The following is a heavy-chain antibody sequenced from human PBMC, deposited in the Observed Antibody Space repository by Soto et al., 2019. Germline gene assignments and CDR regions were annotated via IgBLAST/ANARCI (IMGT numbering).Heavy chain of an antibody. V-gene: IGHV4-4*02. CDR2: IYHSGST. Sequence: SETLSLTCAVSGGSISSSNWWGWVRQPPGKGLEWIGEIYHSGSTTYNPSLRGRVTISVDKSKNQFYLKVSSVTAADSAVYHCARGYNEFDYWGQGTLVTVSS. D-gene: IGHD1-1*01. CDR1: GGSISSSNW. J-gene: IGHJ4*02. CDR3: ARGYNEFDY.